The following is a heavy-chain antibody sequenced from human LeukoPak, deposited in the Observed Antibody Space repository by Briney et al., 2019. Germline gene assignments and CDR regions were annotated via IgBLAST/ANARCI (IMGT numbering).Heavy chain of an antibody. D-gene: IGHD3-22*01. CDR1: GGSISSGTYY. CDR2: IYYSGST. V-gene: IGHV4-39*01. CDR3: ARLARHGPTYYYDSNGGGYPGSDI. J-gene: IGHJ3*02. Sequence: SETLSLTCIVSGGSISSGTYYWGWIRQPPGKGLEWIGSIYYSGSTYYNPSLKSRVTISVDTSKNQFSLKLSSVTAADTAVYYCARLARHGPTYYYDSNGGGYPGSDIWGQGTMVTVSS.